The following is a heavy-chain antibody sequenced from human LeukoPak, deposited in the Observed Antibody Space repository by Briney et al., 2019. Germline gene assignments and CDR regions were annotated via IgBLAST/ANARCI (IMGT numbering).Heavy chain of an antibody. CDR3: ARQSRAMTGDY. J-gene: IGHJ4*02. CDR2: ISSSSSTI. V-gene: IGHV3-48*01. Sequence: GGSLRLSCAASGFTFSSYSMNWVRQAPGKGLEWVSYISSSSSTIYYADSVKGRFTISRDYAKNSLYLQMNSLRAEDTAVYYCARQSRAMTGDYWGQGTLVTVSS. D-gene: IGHD5-18*01. CDR1: GFTFSSYS.